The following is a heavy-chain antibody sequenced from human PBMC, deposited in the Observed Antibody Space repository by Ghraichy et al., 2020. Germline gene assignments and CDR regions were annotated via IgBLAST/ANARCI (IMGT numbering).Heavy chain of an antibody. V-gene: IGHV4-4*09. Sequence: SETLSLTCTVSGGSISSYYWSWIRQPPGKGLEWIGYIYTSRSTNYNPSLKSRVTISVDTSKNQFSLKLSSVTAADTAVYYCARHAARLYYYDSSGYSYAFDIWGQGTMVTVSS. J-gene: IGHJ3*02. CDR1: GGSISSYY. CDR3: ARHAARLYYYDSSGYSYAFDI. CDR2: IYTSRST. D-gene: IGHD3-22*01.